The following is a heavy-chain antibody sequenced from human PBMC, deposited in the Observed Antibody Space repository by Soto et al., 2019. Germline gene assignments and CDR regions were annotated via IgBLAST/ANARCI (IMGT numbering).Heavy chain of an antibody. D-gene: IGHD1-20*01. CDR1: GYAFLDHY. CDR3: AREGYNWKRGTFGYYYGMDV. J-gene: IGHJ6*02. CDR2: INPNGGGT. V-gene: IGHV1-2*02. Sequence: QGQLVQSGAEVKKPGASVKVSCKATGYAFLDHYIHWLRQAPGQGLEWMGWINPNGGGTKYAQNFQGRVTMTRDTSISTVYMELSSLRSDDTAVYYCAREGYNWKRGTFGYYYGMDVWGQGTTVTVSS.